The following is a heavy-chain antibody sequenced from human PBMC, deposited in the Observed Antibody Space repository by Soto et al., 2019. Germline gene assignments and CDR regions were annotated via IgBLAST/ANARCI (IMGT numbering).Heavy chain of an antibody. D-gene: IGHD3-22*01. Sequence: SVKVSCKASGGTFSSYAISWVRQAPGQGLEWMGGIIPIFGTANYAQKFQGRATITADESTSTAYMELSSLRSEDTAVYYCARGYYYDSSGYDEPYYYGMDVWGQGTTVSVSS. J-gene: IGHJ6*02. V-gene: IGHV1-69*13. CDR1: GGTFSSYA. CDR2: IIPIFGTA. CDR3: ARGYYYDSSGYDEPYYYGMDV.